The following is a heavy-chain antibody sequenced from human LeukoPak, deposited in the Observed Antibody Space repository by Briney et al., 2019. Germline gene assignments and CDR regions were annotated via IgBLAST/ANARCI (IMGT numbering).Heavy chain of an antibody. CDR3: AGRLGYCSGGSCYPPHYFDS. J-gene: IGHJ4*02. CDR2: IKYDGSEK. Sequence: PGGSLRLSCGASGFTFSSYLMSWVRQAPGKGVEWVANIKYDGSEKDYVDSVKGRFTISRDNAKNSLYLQMNSLGAEGTAVYYCAGRLGYCSGGSCYPPHYFDSWGQGTLVTVSS. D-gene: IGHD2-15*01. CDR1: GFTFSSYL. V-gene: IGHV3-7*01.